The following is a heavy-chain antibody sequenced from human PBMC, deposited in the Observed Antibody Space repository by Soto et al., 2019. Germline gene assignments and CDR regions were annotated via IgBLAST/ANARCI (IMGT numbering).Heavy chain of an antibody. CDR3: AGEGGYCAGGSCYGGFGY. J-gene: IGHJ4*02. CDR2: IYYSGST. CDR1: GGSVSSYY. V-gene: IGHV4-59*02. Sequence: PSETLSLTCTVSGGSVSSYYWSWIRQPPGKGLEWIAYIYYSGSTNYNPSLKSRVTISADTSKNQFSLKMSSVTAADTAVYYCAGEGGYCAGGSCYGGFGYWGQGTLVTVS. D-gene: IGHD2-15*01.